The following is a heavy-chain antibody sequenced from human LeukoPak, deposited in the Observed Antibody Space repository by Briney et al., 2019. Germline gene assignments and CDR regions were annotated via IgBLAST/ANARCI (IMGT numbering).Heavy chain of an antibody. V-gene: IGHV4-59*01. CDR3: ARGWAHGYFQH. CDR2: IYYSGST. D-gene: IGHD1-26*01. Sequence: PSETLSLTCTVSGGSISSYYWSWIRQPPGKGLEWIGYIYYSGSTNYNPSLKSRVTISVDTSKNQFSLKLSSVTAADTAVYYCARGWAHGYFQHWGQGTLVTVSS. J-gene: IGHJ1*01. CDR1: GGSISSYY.